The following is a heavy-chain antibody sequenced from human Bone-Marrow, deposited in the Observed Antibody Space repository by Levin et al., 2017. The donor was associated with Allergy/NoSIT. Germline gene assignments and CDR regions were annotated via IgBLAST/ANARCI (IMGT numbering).Heavy chain of an antibody. CDR1: GFTFSSYS. Sequence: GGSLRLSCAASGFTFSSYSINWVRQAPGKGLEWVSSISSSSGYIYYADSVKGRFTISRDNAKNSLYLQMNSLRAEDTAVYYCARAGGSYSGDDYGFDSWGQGTLVTVSS. CDR3: ARAGGSYSGDDYGFDS. J-gene: IGHJ4*02. D-gene: IGHD5-12*01. V-gene: IGHV3-21*01. CDR2: ISSSSGYI.